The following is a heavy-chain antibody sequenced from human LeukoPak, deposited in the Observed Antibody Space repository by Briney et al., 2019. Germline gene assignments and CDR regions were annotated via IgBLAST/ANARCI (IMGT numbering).Heavy chain of an antibody. V-gene: IGHV1-18*01. CDR3: ARDFDYGGLSRATDY. CDR2: ISAYNGNT. Sequence: GASVKVSCKASGYTFTSYGISWVRQAPGQGLEWMGWISAYNGNTNYAQKLQGRVTMTTDTSTSTAYMELRSLRSDDTAVYYCARDFDYGGLSRATDYWGQGTLVTVSS. J-gene: IGHJ4*02. CDR1: GYTFTSYG. D-gene: IGHD4-17*01.